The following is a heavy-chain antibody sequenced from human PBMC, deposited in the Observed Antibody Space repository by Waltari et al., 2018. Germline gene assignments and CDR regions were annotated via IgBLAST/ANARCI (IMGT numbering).Heavy chain of an antibody. CDR2: IYYSGST. D-gene: IGHD2-2*01. Sequence: QLQLQESGPGLVKPSETLSLTCTVSGGSISSSSYYWGWIRQPPGKGLEWIGSIYYSGSTYYNPSLKSRVTISVDTSKNQFSLKLSSVTAADTAVYYCARRPAADYYYYGMDVWGQGTTVTVSS. CDR1: GGSISSSSYY. CDR3: ARRPAADYYYYGMDV. V-gene: IGHV4-39*01. J-gene: IGHJ6*02.